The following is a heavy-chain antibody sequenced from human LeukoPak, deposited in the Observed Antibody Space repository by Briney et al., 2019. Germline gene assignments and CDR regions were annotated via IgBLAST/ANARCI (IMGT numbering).Heavy chain of an antibody. D-gene: IGHD1-7*01. CDR3: AGGPYNWNYYYFDY. CDR2: INHSGST. J-gene: IGHJ4*02. V-gene: IGHV4-34*01. CDR1: GGSFSGYY. Sequence: SETLSLTCAVYGGSFSGYYWSWIRQPPGKGLEWIGEINHSGSTNYNPSLKSRVTISVDTSKNQFSLKLSSVTAADTAVYYCAGGPYNWNYYYFDYWGQGTLVTVSS.